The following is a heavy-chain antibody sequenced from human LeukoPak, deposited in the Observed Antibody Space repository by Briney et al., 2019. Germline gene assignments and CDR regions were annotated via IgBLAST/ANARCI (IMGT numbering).Heavy chain of an antibody. J-gene: IGHJ4*02. CDR1: GFTVSSNY. D-gene: IGHD3-10*01. CDR2: IYSGGTT. CDR3: ARVGGLWFGELLRIQFDY. Sequence: GGSLRLSCAASGFTVSSNYMSWVRQAPGKGLEWVSVIYSGGTTYYADSVKGRFTISRDNAKNSLYLQMNSLRAEDTAVYYCARVGGLWFGELLRIQFDYWGQGTLVTVSS. V-gene: IGHV3-66*01.